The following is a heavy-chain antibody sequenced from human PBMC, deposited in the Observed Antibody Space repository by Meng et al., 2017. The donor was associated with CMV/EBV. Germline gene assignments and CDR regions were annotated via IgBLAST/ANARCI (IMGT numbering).Heavy chain of an antibody. V-gene: IGHV4-34*01. CDR3: ASSLTYPDY. J-gene: IGHJ4*02. Sequence: VQLPPWGAGLLKPSETLSLTSAVYGGSFSGYYWSWIRQPPGKGLEWIGEINHSGSTNYNPSLRSRVTISVDTSKNQFSLKLSSVTAADTAVYYCASSLTYPDYWGQGTLVTVSS. CDR1: GGSFSGYY. D-gene: IGHD2-15*01. CDR2: INHSGST.